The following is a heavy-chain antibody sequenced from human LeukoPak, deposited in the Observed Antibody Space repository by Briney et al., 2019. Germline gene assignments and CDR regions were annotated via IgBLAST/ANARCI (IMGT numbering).Heavy chain of an antibody. CDR3: ARERSSWYYLDY. CDR2: TYYRSQWYY. CDR1: GDSVSSNIAT. D-gene: IGHD6-13*01. J-gene: IGHJ4*02. V-gene: IGHV6-1*01. Sequence: SQTLSLTCVISGDSVSSNIATWNWIRQSPSRGLEWLGRTYYRSQWYYDYAVSVRSRITINPDTSKNKFSLQLSSLTTEDTAADCCARERSSWYYLDYWGQGMLVTVSS.